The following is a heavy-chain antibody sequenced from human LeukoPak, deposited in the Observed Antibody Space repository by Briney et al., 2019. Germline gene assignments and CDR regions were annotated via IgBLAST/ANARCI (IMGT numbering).Heavy chain of an antibody. J-gene: IGHJ4*02. Sequence: GASMKVSCKASGYTFTSYGITWVRQAPGQGLEWMGWISGYNGNTNYAQKFQGRVTMTRDTSISTAYMELSRLRSDDTALYYCARTLYISAVPGGFDYWGQGTLVTVSS. D-gene: IGHD6-13*01. CDR2: ISGYNGNT. CDR1: GYTFTSYG. V-gene: IGHV1-18*01. CDR3: ARTLYISAVPGGFDY.